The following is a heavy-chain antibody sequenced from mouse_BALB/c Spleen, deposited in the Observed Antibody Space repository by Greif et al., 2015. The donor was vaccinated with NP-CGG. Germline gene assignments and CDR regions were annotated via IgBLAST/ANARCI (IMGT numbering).Heavy chain of an antibody. Sequence: VQLKDSGGGLVQPGGSLRLSCATSEFTFSDFYMEWVRQPPGKRLEWIAASRNKANDYTTEYSASVKGRFIVSRDTSQSILYLQMNALRAEDTAIYYCARDDGYWYFDVWAQGPRSPSPQ. J-gene: IGHJ1*01. CDR1: EFTFSDFY. CDR2: SRNKANDYTT. D-gene: IGHD1-1*02. V-gene: IGHV7-1*02. CDR3: ARDDGYWYFDV.